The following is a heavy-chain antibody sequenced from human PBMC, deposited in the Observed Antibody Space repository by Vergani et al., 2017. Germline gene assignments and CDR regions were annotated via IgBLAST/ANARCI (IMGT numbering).Heavy chain of an antibody. Sequence: QVQLVQSGAEVKKPGASVKVSCKASGYTFTGYYMHWVRQAPGQGLEWMGWMNPNSGNTGYAQKFQGRVTMTRNTSISTAYMELSSLRSEDTAVYYCAIYPNLRTTVVTNWFDPWGQGTLVTVSS. CDR1: GYTFTGYY. J-gene: IGHJ5*02. V-gene: IGHV1-8*02. D-gene: IGHD4-23*01. CDR2: MNPNSGNT. CDR3: AIYPNLRTTVVTNWFDP.